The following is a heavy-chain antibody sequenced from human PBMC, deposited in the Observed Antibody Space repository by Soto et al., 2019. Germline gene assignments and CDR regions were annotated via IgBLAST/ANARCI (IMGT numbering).Heavy chain of an antibody. J-gene: IGHJ6*03. D-gene: IGHD3-3*01. CDR3: ARHASDVFGVVIKYYCYYMDG. CDR2: IYYSGST. V-gene: IGHV4-59*08. CDR1: GGSISSYY. Sequence: PSETLSLPCTVSGGSISSYYWSWIRQPPGKGLEWIGYIYYSGSTNYNPSLKSRVTISVDTSKNQFSLKLSSVTAADTAVYYCARHASDVFGVVIKYYCYYMDGWGKGTKVTVSS.